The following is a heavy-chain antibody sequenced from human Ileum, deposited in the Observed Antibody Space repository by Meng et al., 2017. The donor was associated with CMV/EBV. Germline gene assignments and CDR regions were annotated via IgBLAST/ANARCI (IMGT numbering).Heavy chain of an antibody. J-gene: IGHJ6*02. D-gene: IGHD3-10*01. CDR2: INPNSGGF. V-gene: IGHV1-2*02. Sequence: ASVKVSCKASGYRFTDYYIHWVRQSPGQGLEWIGWINPNSGGFDYAQKFQGRVTMTRDTSISTAYMELSRLRSDDTAVYYCARYMVRGIIISGGMDVWGQGTTVTVSS. CDR1: GYRFTDYY. CDR3: ARYMVRGIIISGGMDV.